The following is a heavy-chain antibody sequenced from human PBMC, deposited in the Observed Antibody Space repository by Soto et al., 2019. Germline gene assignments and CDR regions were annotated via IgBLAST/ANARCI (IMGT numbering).Heavy chain of an antibody. CDR2: IRSSDGSI. V-gene: IGHV3-48*01. D-gene: IGHD3-10*01. J-gene: IGHJ4*02. CDR3: ARDRQFAFDS. CDR1: GFTFNSYS. Sequence: EVQLVESGGDLVQPGGSLRLSCAASGFTFNSYSMNWLRQAPGKGLEWVSYIRSSDGSIDYTDSVKGRFTISTDTAKNLLYLQMNSLRAEDTAVYYCARDRQFAFDSWGQGTLVTVSS.